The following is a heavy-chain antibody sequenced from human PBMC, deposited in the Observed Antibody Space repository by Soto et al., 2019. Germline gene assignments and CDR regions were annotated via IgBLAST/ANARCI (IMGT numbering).Heavy chain of an antibody. CDR3: AKDSGKTYYDFWSGYLDFDY. V-gene: IGHV3-9*01. CDR1: GFTFDDYA. CDR2: ISWNSGSI. D-gene: IGHD3-3*01. Sequence: EVQLVESGGGLVQPGRSLRLSCAASGFTFDDYAMHWVRQAPGKGLEWVSGISWNSGSIGYADSVKGRFTISRDNAKNSLYLQLNSLRDEDTALYYCAKDSGKTYYDFWSGYLDFDYWGQGTLVTVSS. J-gene: IGHJ4*02.